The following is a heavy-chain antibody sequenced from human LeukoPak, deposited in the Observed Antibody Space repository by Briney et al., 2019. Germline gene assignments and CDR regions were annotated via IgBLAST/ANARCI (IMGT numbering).Heavy chain of an antibody. CDR3: AREGYYYDSSGYYYLFDY. J-gene: IGHJ4*02. V-gene: IGHV3-48*02. D-gene: IGHD3-22*01. CDR2: ISSSTSTI. Sequence: SGGSLRLSCAASGFTFSTYTMNWVRQAPGKGLEWVSYISSSTSTIYYADSVKGRFTISRDNAKNSLYLQMNSLRDEDTAVYYCAREGYYYDSSGYYYLFDYWGQGTLVTVSS. CDR1: GFTFSTYT.